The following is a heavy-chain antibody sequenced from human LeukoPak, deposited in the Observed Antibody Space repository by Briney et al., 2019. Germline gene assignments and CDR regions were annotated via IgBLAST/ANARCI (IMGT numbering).Heavy chain of an antibody. J-gene: IGHJ5*02. Sequence: ASVKVSCKASGGTFSSYAISWVRQAPGQGLKWMGGIIPIFGTANYAQKFLGRVTITADKSTSTAYMELSSLRSEDTAVYYCARDSSSSVDGFDPWGQGTLVTVSS. CDR1: GGTFSSYA. CDR3: ARDSSSSVDGFDP. D-gene: IGHD6-6*01. V-gene: IGHV1-69*06. CDR2: IIPIFGTA.